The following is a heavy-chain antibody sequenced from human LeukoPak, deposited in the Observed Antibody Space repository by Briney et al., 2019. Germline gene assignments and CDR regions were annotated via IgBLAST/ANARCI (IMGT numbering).Heavy chain of an antibody. CDR2: IYYSGST. CDR1: GGSISSYY. CDR3: ARGGGGWLGELAYYYYYGMDV. J-gene: IGHJ6*02. D-gene: IGHD3-10*01. Sequence: PSETLSLTCTVSGGSISSYYWSWIRQPPGKGLEWIGYIYYSGSTNYNPSLKSRVTISVDTSKNQFSLKLSSVTAADTAVYYCARGGGGWLGELAYYYYYGMDVWGQGTTVTVSS. V-gene: IGHV4-59*01.